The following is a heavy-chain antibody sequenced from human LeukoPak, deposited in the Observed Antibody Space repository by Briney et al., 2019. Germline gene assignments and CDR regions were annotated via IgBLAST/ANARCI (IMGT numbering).Heavy chain of an antibody. D-gene: IGHD1-20*01. CDR2: ISSSGSTI. V-gene: IGHV3-11*01. CDR3: ARDRITGTTWHSDYYYYYMAV. J-gene: IGHJ6*03. Sequence: KAGGSLRLSCAASGFTFSDYYMSWIRQAPGKGLEWVSYISSSGSTIYYADSVKGRFTISRDNAKNSLYLQMNSLRAEDTAVCYCARDRITGTTWHSDYYYYYMAVWGKGTPVTISS. CDR1: GFTFSDYY.